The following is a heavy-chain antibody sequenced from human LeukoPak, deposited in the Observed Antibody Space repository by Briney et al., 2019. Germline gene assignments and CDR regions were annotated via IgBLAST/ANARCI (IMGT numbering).Heavy chain of an antibody. Sequence: TGRSLRLSCAASGFTFSSYGMHWVRPAPGKGLEWVAVISYDGSNKYYADSVKGRFTISRDNSKNTLYLQMNSLRAEDTAVYYCAKDHRGYSYGRIDYWGQGTLVTVSS. CDR1: GFTFSSYG. D-gene: IGHD5-18*01. V-gene: IGHV3-30*18. CDR2: ISYDGSNK. J-gene: IGHJ4*02. CDR3: AKDHRGYSYGRIDY.